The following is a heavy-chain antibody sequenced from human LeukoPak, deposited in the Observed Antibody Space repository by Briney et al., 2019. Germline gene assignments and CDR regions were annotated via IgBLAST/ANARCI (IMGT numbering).Heavy chain of an antibody. CDR3: ARFFGSSWYFYYYMDV. V-gene: IGHV4-34*01. CDR1: GGSISSYY. Sequence: PSETLSLTCTVSGGSISSYYWSWIRQPPGKGLEWIGEINHSGSTNYNPSLKSRVTIPVDTSKNQFSLKLSSVTAADTAVYYCARFFGSSWYFYYYMDVWGKGTTVTISS. D-gene: IGHD6-13*01. J-gene: IGHJ6*03. CDR2: INHSGST.